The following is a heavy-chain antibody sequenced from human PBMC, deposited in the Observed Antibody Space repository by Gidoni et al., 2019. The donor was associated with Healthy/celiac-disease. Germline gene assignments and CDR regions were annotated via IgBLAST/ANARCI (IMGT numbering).Heavy chain of an antibody. CDR2: IYPGDSDT. CDR3: ATHGGARDYYYYGMDV. CDR1: GYRFTSYW. J-gene: IGHJ6*02. V-gene: IGHV5-51*01. Sequence: EVQLVQSGAEVTKPGESLKISCKGSGYRFTSYWISWVRQMPGKGLEWMGIIYPGDSDTRYSPSFQGQVTISADKSISTAYLQWSSLKASDTAMYYCATHGGARDYYYYGMDVWGQGTTVTVSS. D-gene: IGHD3-16*01.